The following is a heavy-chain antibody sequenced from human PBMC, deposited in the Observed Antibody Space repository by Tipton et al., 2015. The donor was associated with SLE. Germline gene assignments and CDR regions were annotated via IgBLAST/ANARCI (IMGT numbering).Heavy chain of an antibody. J-gene: IGHJ4*02. CDR3: ASGYGDYGAY. CDR1: GGSISSYY. Sequence: LRLSCTVSGGSISSYYWSWIRQPPGKGLEWIGYIYYSGSTKYNPSLKSRVTISVDTSKNQFSLKLSSVTAADTAVYYCASGYGDYGAYWGQGTLVTVSS. CDR2: IYYSGST. D-gene: IGHD4-17*01. V-gene: IGHV4-59*01.